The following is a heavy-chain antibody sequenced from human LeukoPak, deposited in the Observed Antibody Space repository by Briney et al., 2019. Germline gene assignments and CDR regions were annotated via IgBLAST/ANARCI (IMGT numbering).Heavy chain of an antibody. J-gene: IGHJ4*02. CDR3: ARDDSYSNGVDY. V-gene: IGHV4-59*01. CDR1: GGSISSYY. Sequence: SETLSLTCTVSGGSISSYYWSWIRQPPGKGLEWIGYIYYSGSTNYNPSLKSRVTISVDTSKNQFSLKLSSVTAADTAVYYCARDDSYSNGVDYWGQGTLVTVSS. D-gene: IGHD4-11*01. CDR2: IYYSGST.